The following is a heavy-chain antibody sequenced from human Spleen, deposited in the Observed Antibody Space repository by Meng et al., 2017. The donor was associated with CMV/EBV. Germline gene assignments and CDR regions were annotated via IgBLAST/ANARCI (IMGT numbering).Heavy chain of an antibody. V-gene: IGHV1-69*05. Sequence: SVKVSCKASGGTFSSYAISWVRQAPGQGLEWMGGIIPIFGTANYAQKFQGRVTITTDESTSTAYMELSSLRSEDTAVYYCARESHLKLVPAAITGGYYYYGMDVWGQGTTVTVSS. CDR1: GGTFSSYA. D-gene: IGHD2-2*01. CDR3: ARESHLKLVPAAITGGYYYYGMDV. J-gene: IGHJ6*02. CDR2: IIPIFGTA.